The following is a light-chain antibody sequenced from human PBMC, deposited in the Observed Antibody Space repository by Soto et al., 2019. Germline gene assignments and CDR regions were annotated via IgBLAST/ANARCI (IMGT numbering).Light chain of an antibody. CDR2: EVS. Sequence: QSVLTQPASVSGSPGQSITISCTGTSSDVGGYNYVSWYQQHPGKAPKLMIFEVSNRPSGVSIRFSGSKSGNTASLTISGLQAEDEADYYCSSYTSTSALPVFAGGTKGTVL. CDR3: SSYTSTSALPV. V-gene: IGLV2-14*01. CDR1: SSDVGGYNY. J-gene: IGLJ3*02.